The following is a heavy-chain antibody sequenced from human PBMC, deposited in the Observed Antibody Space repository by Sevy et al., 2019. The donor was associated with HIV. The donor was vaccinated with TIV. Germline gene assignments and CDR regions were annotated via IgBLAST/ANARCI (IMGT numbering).Heavy chain of an antibody. V-gene: IGHV4-59*01. Sequence: SETLSLTCTVSGGSISSYYWSWIRQPPGKGLEWIGYIYYSGSTNYNPSLKSRVTISVDTSKNQFSLKLSSVTAADTAVYYCARVQFVVAAAGLTDYYYYMDVWGKGTTVTVSS. D-gene: IGHD6-13*01. J-gene: IGHJ6*03. CDR2: IYYSGST. CDR1: GGSISSYY. CDR3: ARVQFVVAAAGLTDYYYYMDV.